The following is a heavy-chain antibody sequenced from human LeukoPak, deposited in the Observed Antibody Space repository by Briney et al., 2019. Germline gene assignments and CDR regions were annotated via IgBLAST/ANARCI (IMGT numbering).Heavy chain of an antibody. V-gene: IGHV4-59*01. CDR2: IYYSGST. J-gene: IGHJ4*02. CDR1: IVSISSYY. CDR3: ARTGYRGFDY. Sequence: SETLSLTCTVSIVSISSYYWSWIRQPPGKGLEWIGYIYYSGSTNYNPSLKSRVTISVDTSKNQFSLRLSSVTAADTAVYYCARTGYRGFDYWGQGTLVTVS. D-gene: IGHD5-12*01.